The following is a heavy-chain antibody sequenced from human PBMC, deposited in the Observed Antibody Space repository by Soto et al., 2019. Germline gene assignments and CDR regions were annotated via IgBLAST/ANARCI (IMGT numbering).Heavy chain of an antibody. Sequence: GGSLRLSCAASGFTFSSYSMHWVRQAPGKGLEWVAVIRDGGSNKYYADSVKGRFTISRDNSKNTLYLQMNSLRAEDTAVYYCAKEFVDYGSGPLDYWGQGTLVTVSS. CDR3: AKEFVDYGSGPLDY. V-gene: IGHV3-33*06. CDR2: IRDGGSNK. D-gene: IGHD3-10*01. J-gene: IGHJ4*02. CDR1: GFTFSSYS.